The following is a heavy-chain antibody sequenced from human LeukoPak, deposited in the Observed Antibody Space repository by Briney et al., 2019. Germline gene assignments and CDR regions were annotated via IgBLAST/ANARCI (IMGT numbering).Heavy chain of an antibody. CDR2: IIPIFGTA. J-gene: IGHJ4*02. Sequence: SVKVSCKASGGTFSSYAISWVRQAPGQGLEWMGGIIPIFGTANYAQKFQGRVTITTDESTSTAYMELSSLRSEDTAVYYCARGGGEYDSSGYQDYWGQGTQVTVSS. CDR1: GGTFSSYA. D-gene: IGHD3-22*01. CDR3: ARGGGEYDSSGYQDY. V-gene: IGHV1-69*05.